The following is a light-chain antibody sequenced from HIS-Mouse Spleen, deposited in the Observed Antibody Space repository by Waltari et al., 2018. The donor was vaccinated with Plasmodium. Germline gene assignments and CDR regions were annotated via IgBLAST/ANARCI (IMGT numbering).Light chain of an antibody. V-gene: IGLV1-47*01. CDR3: AAWDDSLSGYV. Sequence: QSVLTQPPSASGTPGQRVTIPCSGRSSNIGSTYVNWYQQLPGTAPKLLIYRNNQRPSGVPDRFSGSKSGTSASLAISGLRSEDEADYYCAAWDDSLSGYVFGTGTKVTVL. J-gene: IGLJ1*01. CDR1: SSNIGSTY. CDR2: RNN.